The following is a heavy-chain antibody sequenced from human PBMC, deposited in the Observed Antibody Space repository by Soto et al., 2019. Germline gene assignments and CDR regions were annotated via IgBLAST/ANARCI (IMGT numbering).Heavy chain of an antibody. Sequence: GGSLGLSCEASGFTFSGYAMHWVRQAPGKGQEWVAVISHDGSSQFYTDSVKGRFYISRDNSRNKMFLQMNSLRPEDTAVYYCARPPVGLSIKLVPFEFWGRGTMVPVSS. J-gene: IGHJ4*01. CDR1: GFTFSGYA. CDR2: ISHDGSSQ. CDR3: ARPPVGLSIKLVPFEF. V-gene: IGHV3-30-3*01. D-gene: IGHD1-20*01.